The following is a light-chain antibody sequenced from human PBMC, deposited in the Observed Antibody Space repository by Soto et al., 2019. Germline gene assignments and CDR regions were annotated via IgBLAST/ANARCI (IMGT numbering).Light chain of an antibody. CDR1: SSDVGGYEY. V-gene: IGLV2-8*01. J-gene: IGLJ2*01. CDR2: EVI. Sequence: QSALTQPPSASGSPGQSVTISCTGSSSDVGGYEYVSWYQQHPGKAPKLIIYEVIKRPSGVPDRFSGSKSGNTASLTVSGLQAEDEPDYYCSSYAGSNNLHVLFGGGTKLTVL. CDR3: SSYAGSNNLHVL.